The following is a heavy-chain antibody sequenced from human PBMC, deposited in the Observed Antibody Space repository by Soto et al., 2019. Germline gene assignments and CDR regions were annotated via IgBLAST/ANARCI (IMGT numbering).Heavy chain of an antibody. CDR1: GYTFTSYG. Sequence: ASVKVSCKASGYTFTSYGISWVRQAPGQGLEWMGWISPYNGNTSYAQKFQGRVTMTRNTSISTAYMELSSLRSEDTAVYYCARGLSYDYWGQGTLVTVSS. CDR3: ARGLSYDY. J-gene: IGHJ4*02. CDR2: ISPYNGNT. V-gene: IGHV1-8*02.